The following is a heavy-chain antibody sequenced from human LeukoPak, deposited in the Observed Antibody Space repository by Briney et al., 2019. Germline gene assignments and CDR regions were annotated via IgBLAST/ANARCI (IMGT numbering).Heavy chain of an antibody. CDR1: GFTFSSYW. V-gene: IGHV3-7*03. J-gene: IGHJ4*02. Sequence: GGSLRLSCAASGFTFSSYWMSWVRQAPGKGLDWVANIKQDGSEKYYVDSVKGRFTISRDNAKNSLYLQMNSLRAEDTAVYYCARTLGGRAAAGTDYWGQGTLVTVSS. CDR3: ARTLGGRAAAGTDY. CDR2: IKQDGSEK. D-gene: IGHD6-13*01.